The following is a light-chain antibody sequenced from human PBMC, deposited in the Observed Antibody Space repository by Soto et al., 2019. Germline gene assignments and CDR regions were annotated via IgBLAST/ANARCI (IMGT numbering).Light chain of an antibody. CDR2: EVN. CDR1: SSDVGGYND. CDR3: SSYTSSSTYV. Sequence: QSALTQPASVSGSPGPSITTSCTGTSSDVGGYNDVSWFQQHPGKAPKLMIYEVNNRPSGVSNRFSGSKSGNMASLTISGLQAEDEADYYCSSYTSSSTYVFGTGTKVTVL. J-gene: IGLJ1*01. V-gene: IGLV2-14*01.